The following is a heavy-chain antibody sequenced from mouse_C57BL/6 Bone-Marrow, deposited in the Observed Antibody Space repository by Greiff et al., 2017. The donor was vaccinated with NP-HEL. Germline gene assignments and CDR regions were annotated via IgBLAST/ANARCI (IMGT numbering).Heavy chain of an antibody. V-gene: IGHV1-26*01. CDR3: ARDGSGAWFAY. CDR1: GYTFTDYY. CDR2: INPNNGGT. J-gene: IGHJ3*01. Sequence: EVQLHQSGPELVKPGASVKISCKASGYTFTDYYMNWVKQSHGKSLEWIGDINPNNGGTSYNQKFKGKATLTVDKSSSTAYMELRSLTSEDSAVYYCARDGSGAWFAYWGQGTLVTVSA. D-gene: IGHD3-2*02.